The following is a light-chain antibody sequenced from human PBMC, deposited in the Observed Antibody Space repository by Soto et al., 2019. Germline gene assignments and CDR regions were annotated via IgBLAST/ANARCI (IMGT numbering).Light chain of an antibody. CDR1: SDVLDTYDY. V-gene: IGLV2-14*01. J-gene: IGLJ3*02. Sequence: QSALTQPASVSGSPGQSISISCTGTSDVLDTYDYISWYQQHPGKVPKLIIYEVTYRPSGISNRFSGSKSGNSASLTISGHQAEDEAAYYSIYNTNPPPLVFGGGTKLTVL. CDR3: IYNTNPPPLV. CDR2: EVT.